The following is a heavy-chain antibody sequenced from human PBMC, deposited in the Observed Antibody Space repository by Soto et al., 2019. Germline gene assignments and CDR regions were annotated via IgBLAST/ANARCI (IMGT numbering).Heavy chain of an antibody. CDR1: GGSISSGGYY. V-gene: IGHV4-31*03. CDR3: ARTTVLRFLEWLHWFDP. Sequence: TLSLTCTVSGGSISSGGYYWSWIRQHPGKGLEWIGYIYYSGSTYYNPSLKSRVTISVDTSKNQFSLKLSSVTAADTAVYYCARTTVLRFLEWLHWFDPWGQGTLVTVSS. J-gene: IGHJ5*02. CDR2: IYYSGST. D-gene: IGHD3-3*01.